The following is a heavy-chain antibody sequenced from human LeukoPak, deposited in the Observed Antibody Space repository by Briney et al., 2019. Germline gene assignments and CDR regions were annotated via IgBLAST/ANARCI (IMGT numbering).Heavy chain of an antibody. CDR3: ARDGGMYMDV. V-gene: IGHV4-59*01. CDR2: IYYSGST. CDR1: GGSISSYY. Sequence: TSETLSLTCAVSGGSISSYYWSWIRQPPGKGLEWIGYIYYSGSTNYNPSLKSRVTISVDTSKNQFSLKLSSVTAADTAVYYCARDGGMYMDVWGKGTTVTVSS. J-gene: IGHJ6*03. D-gene: IGHD3-16*01.